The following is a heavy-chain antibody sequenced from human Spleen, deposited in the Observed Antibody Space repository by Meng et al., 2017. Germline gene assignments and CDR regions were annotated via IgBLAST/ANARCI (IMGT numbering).Heavy chain of an antibody. CDR3: ARDHVVSSGYYYYYYYYGMDV. CDR1: GGSISSYY. V-gene: IGHV4-4*07. D-gene: IGHD3-22*01. J-gene: IGHJ6*02. CDR2: IYTSGST. Sequence: GSLRLSCTVSGGSISSYYWSWIRQPAGKGLEWIGRIYTSGSTNYNPSLKSRVTMSVDTSKNQFSLKLSSVTAADTAVYYCARDHVVSSGYYYYYYYYGMDVWGQGTTVTVSS.